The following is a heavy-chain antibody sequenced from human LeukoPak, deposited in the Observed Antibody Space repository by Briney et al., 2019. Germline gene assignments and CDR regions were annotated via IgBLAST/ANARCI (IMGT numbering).Heavy chain of an antibody. Sequence: GGSLRLSCTASGFNFINYAMIWVRQVPGKGLDWVSGISDSGGITYYADSVKGRFTISRDNSKNTLYLQMNGLRAEDTAVYYCARGVRIAVAGYIDYWGQGTLVTVSS. J-gene: IGHJ4*02. V-gene: IGHV3-23*01. CDR2: ISDSGGIT. D-gene: IGHD6-19*01. CDR1: GFNFINYA. CDR3: ARGVRIAVAGYIDY.